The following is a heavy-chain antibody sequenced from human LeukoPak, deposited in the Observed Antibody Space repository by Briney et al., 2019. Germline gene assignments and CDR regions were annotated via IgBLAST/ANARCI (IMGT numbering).Heavy chain of an antibody. CDR1: GGSISSSNYY. Sequence: TSETLSLTCTVSGGSISSSNYYWGWIRQSPGKGLEWIGSIYYSGSTYYKSSLKSRVTISADTSKNQFSLRLTSVTATDTAVYYCARQPPFFGDYGGYWGQGTLVTVSS. D-gene: IGHD4/OR15-4a*01. J-gene: IGHJ4*02. CDR2: IYYSGST. V-gene: IGHV4-39*01. CDR3: ARQPPFFGDYGGY.